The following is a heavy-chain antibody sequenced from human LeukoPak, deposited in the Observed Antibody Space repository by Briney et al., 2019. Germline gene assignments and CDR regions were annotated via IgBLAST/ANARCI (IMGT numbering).Heavy chain of an antibody. CDR2: INPRFGTA. J-gene: IGHJ4*02. CDR1: GGTFISYA. CDR3: ARSPSPSTLLWFGELFCY. Sequence: SVKVSRQGSGGTFISYAISGLRPPPAQGLEWMGGINPRFGTANYAQKFQGRVTITADKSTSTAYMELSSMRSEDTAVYYCARSPSPSTLLWFGELFCYWGQGTLITVSS. V-gene: IGHV1-69*06. D-gene: IGHD3-10*01.